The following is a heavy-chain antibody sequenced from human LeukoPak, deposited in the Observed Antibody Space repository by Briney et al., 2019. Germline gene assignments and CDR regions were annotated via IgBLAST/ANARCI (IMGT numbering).Heavy chain of an antibody. Sequence: GGSLRLSCAASGFTFSSYWISWVRQAPGKGLEWVANIKQDGSEKYYVDSVKGRFTISRDNAKNSLYLQMNSLRAEDTAVYYCARVTIFGVVTEYYFDYWGQGTLVTVSS. D-gene: IGHD3-3*01. J-gene: IGHJ4*02. CDR1: GFTFSSYW. CDR3: ARVTIFGVVTEYYFDY. CDR2: IKQDGSEK. V-gene: IGHV3-7*01.